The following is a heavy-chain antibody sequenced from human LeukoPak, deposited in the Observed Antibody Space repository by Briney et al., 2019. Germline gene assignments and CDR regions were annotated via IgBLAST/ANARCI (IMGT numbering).Heavy chain of an antibody. J-gene: IGHJ4*02. CDR1: GYTFTGYY. CDR3: ARDYCSSTSCYVGHFDY. CDR2: INPNGGGT. D-gene: IGHD2-2*01. V-gene: IGHV1-2*02. Sequence: ASVKVSCKASGYTFTGYYMHWVRQAPGQGLEWMGWINPNGGGTNYAQKFQGRVTMTRDTSISTAYMELSRLRSDDTAVYYCARDYCSSTSCYVGHFDYWGQGTLVTVSS.